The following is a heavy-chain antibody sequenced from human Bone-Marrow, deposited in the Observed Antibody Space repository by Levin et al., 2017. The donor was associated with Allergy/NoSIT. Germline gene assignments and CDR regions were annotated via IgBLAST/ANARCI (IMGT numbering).Heavy chain of an antibody. J-gene: IGHJ5*02. V-gene: IGHV3-30*04. D-gene: IGHD3-10*01. CDR1: GFTFGTYA. CDR3: AREYYGTGSSGFVRWFDP. CDR2: VSYDGSVK. Sequence: LSLTCVVSGFTFGTYAMHWVRQAPGKGLEWVAVVSYDGSVKFYRDSAKGRFTISRDNSKSTLYLDMSSLRLEDTAVYYCAREYYGTGSSGFVRWFDPWGQGSLVTVSS.